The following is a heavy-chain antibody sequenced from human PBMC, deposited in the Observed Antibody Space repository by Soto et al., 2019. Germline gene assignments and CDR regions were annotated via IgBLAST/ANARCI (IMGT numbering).Heavy chain of an antibody. CDR2: IYYSGST. D-gene: IGHD5-12*01. V-gene: IGHV4-59*01. Sequence: QVQLQESGPGLVKPSETLSLTCTVSGGSISSYYWRWIQQPPGKGLEWIGYIYYSGSTNYNPSLKSRVTISVDTSKNQFSLKLSSVTAADTAVYYCARAYGGYADYWGQGALVTVSS. CDR1: GGSISSYY. J-gene: IGHJ4*02. CDR3: ARAYGGYADY.